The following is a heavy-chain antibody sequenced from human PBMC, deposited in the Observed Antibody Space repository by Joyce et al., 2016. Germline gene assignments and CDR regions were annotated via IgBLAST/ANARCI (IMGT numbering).Heavy chain of an antibody. V-gene: IGHV2-5*01. CDR3: VHVMTYDTSGSYWDAFDI. CDR1: WFSLTTRGVS. Sequence: QITLKESGPTLLKLTQTLTLTCTFSWFSLTTRGVSVVWIRQPPGKALEWLALIDWNDDKRYSPALKTRLTIHKDTPENQVVLIMTNMDPVDTATYYCVHVMTYDTSGSYWDAFDIWGQGTMVTVSS. J-gene: IGHJ3*02. D-gene: IGHD3-22*01. CDR2: IDWNDDK.